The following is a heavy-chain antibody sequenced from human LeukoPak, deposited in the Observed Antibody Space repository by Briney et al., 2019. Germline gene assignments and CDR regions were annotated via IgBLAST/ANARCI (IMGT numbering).Heavy chain of an antibody. J-gene: IGHJ3*02. V-gene: IGHV1-8*01. CDR1: GYTFTSYD. CDR3: ARVGGSSNWNYDDAFDI. D-gene: IGHD1-7*01. Sequence: APVKVSCKASGYTFTSYDINWVRQATGQGLEWMGWMNPNSGNTGYAQKFQGRVTMTRNTSISTAYMELSSLRSEDTAVYYCARVGGSSNWNYDDAFDIWGQGTMVTVSS. CDR2: MNPNSGNT.